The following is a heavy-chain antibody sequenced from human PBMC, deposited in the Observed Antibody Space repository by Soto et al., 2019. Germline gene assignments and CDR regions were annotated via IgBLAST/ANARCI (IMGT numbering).Heavy chain of an antibody. D-gene: IGHD5-12*01. CDR2: IIPIFGTA. J-gene: IGHJ6*02. CDR1: GGTFNSYA. CDR3: ASIRDGYNLHYYYGMDV. Sequence: QVQLVQSGAEVKKPGSSVKVSCKASGGTFNSYAISWVRQAPGQGLECMGGIIPIFGTANYAQEFQGRVTITADESTSTAYMELSSLRSEDTAVYYCASIRDGYNLHYYYGMDVWGQGTTVTVSS. V-gene: IGHV1-69*12.